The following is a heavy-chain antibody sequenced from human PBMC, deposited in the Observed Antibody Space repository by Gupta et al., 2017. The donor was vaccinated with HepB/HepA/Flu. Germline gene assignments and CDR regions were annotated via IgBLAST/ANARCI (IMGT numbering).Heavy chain of an antibody. D-gene: IGHD2-2*02. V-gene: IGHV2-5*02. Sequence: QITLKESGPALVKPTQTLTLTCTFSGFSLSSDGVAVGWIRQPPGKALEWLAFIFWDGNKHYRPSLKSRLTITKDTSKNQVVLTMTNVDPVDTASYYCAHRDRDLHGSGITCYTLNYGGHGTLITVSS. CDR1: GFSLSSDGVA. J-gene: IGHJ4*01. CDR3: AHRDRDLHGSGITCYTLNY. CDR2: IFWDGNK.